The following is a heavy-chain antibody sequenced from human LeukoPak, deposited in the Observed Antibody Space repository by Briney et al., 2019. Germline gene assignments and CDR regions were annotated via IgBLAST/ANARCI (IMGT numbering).Heavy chain of an antibody. Sequence: GGSLRLSCAASGFTFSSYSMHWVRQAPGKGLEWVAVITYDGSNKYYTDSVKGRFTISRDNSKSTLYLQMNSLRAEDTAVYYCAKDSYYYMDVWGKGTTVTVSS. J-gene: IGHJ6*03. CDR3: AKDSYYYMDV. CDR1: GFTFSSYS. V-gene: IGHV3-30*18. CDR2: ITYDGSNK.